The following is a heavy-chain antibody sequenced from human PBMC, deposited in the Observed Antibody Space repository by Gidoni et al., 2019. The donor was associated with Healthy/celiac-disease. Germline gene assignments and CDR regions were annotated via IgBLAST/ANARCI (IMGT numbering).Heavy chain of an antibody. CDR3: ARGQGRRGSARGFDP. CDR2: INHSGST. Sequence: QVQLQQWGAGLLKPSETLSLTCAVYGGSFSGYYWSWIRQPPGKGLEWIGEINHSGSTNYNPSLKSRVTISVDTSKNQFSLKLSSVTAADTAVYYCARGQGRRGSARGFDPWGQGTLVTVSS. CDR1: GGSFSGYY. J-gene: IGHJ5*02. D-gene: IGHD2-15*01. V-gene: IGHV4-34*01.